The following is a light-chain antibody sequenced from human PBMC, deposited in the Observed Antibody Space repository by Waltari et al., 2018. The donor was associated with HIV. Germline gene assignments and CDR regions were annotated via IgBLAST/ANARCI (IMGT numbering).Light chain of an antibody. CDR3: QQYKSYPVT. J-gene: IGKJ2*01. V-gene: IGKV1-5*03. CDR2: RAS. Sequence: DIQLTQSPSSLSVSVGDRVTITCRASQNINNWLAWYQQKPGETPKFLIYRASTLESGVPSRFSGSGSGTEFSLTISSLQPEDFAIYFCQQYKSYPVTFGRGT. CDR1: QNINNW.